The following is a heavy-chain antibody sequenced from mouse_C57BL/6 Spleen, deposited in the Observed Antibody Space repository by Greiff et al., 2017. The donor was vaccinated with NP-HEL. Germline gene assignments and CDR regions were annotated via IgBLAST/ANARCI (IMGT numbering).Heavy chain of an antibody. J-gene: IGHJ3*01. Sequence: QVQLKQPGAELVKPGASVKLSCKASGYTFTSYWMHWVKQRPGRGLEWIGRIDPNSGGPKYNEKFKSKAKLTVDKPSSTAYMQLSSLTSEDSAVYYCARSVSNYEGFAYWGQGTLVTVSA. D-gene: IGHD2-5*01. CDR1: GYTFTSYW. CDR3: ARSVSNYEGFAY. CDR2: IDPNSGGP. V-gene: IGHV1-72*01.